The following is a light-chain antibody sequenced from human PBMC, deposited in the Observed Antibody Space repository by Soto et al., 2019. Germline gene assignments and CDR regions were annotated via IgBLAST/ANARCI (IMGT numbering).Light chain of an antibody. Sequence: QSVLTQPPSVSGAPGQRVTISCTGSSSNIGAGYDVHWYQQLPGTAPKLLIYGNSNRPSGVPDRFSGSKSGTSASLAITGLRAEDEADYYCQSYDSSLSGSHVVFGGGTKVTVL. J-gene: IGLJ2*01. CDR1: SSNIGAGYD. V-gene: IGLV1-40*01. CDR2: GNS. CDR3: QSYDSSLSGSHVV.